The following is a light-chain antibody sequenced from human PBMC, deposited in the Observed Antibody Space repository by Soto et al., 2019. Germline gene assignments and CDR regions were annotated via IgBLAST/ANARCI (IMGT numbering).Light chain of an antibody. Sequence: QSALTQPPSASGSPGQSVTISCTGTSSDVGAYNYVSWSQQHPGKAPKLMIYDVSKRPSGVPDRFSGSKSGNTASLTISGLQAEDEADYYCCSYAGSYTFYVFGTGTKLTVL. CDR1: SSDVGAYNY. J-gene: IGLJ1*01. CDR2: DVS. CDR3: CSYAGSYTFYV. V-gene: IGLV2-11*01.